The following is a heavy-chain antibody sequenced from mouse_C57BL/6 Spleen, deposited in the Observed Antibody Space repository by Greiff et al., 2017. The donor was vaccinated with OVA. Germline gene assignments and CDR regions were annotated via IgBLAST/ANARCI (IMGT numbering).Heavy chain of an antibody. CDR3: ALLAWFAY. J-gene: IGHJ3*01. D-gene: IGHD6-5*01. V-gene: IGHV1-26*01. Sequence: VQLQQSGPELVKPGASVKISCKASGYTFTDYYMNWVKQSPGKSLEWIGDINPNNGGTSYNQKFKGKATLTVDKSSSTAYMELRSLTSEDSAVYYCALLAWFAYWGQGTLVTVSA. CDR1: GYTFTDYY. CDR2: INPNNGGT.